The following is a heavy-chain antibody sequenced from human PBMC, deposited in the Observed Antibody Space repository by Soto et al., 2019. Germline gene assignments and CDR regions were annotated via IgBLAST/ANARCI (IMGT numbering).Heavy chain of an antibody. CDR1: GGSISSYY. V-gene: IGHV4-59*08. D-gene: IGHD1-1*01. Sequence: QVQLQESGPGLVKPSETLSLTCTVSGGSISSYYWSWIRQPPGKGLEWIGFIYYSGTTNYNPSLKSRVTISVDTSRNQFSLKVSSVTAADTAVYYCARGTSALEFDYWGQGTLVTVSS. J-gene: IGHJ4*02. CDR3: ARGTSALEFDY. CDR2: IYYSGTT.